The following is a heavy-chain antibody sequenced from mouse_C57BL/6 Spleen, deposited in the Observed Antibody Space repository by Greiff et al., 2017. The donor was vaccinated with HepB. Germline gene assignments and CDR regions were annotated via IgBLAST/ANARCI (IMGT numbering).Heavy chain of an antibody. J-gene: IGHJ3*01. Sequence: VQLQQPGAELVKPGASVKLSCKASGYTFTSYWMHWVKQRPGRGLEWIGRIDPNSGGTKYNEKFKSKATLTVDKPSSTAYMQLSSLTSADSAVYYCARAALFYSNYDGFAYWGQGTLVTVSA. CDR2: IDPNSGGT. CDR3: ARAALFYSNYDGFAY. D-gene: IGHD2-5*01. V-gene: IGHV1-72*01. CDR1: GYTFTSYW.